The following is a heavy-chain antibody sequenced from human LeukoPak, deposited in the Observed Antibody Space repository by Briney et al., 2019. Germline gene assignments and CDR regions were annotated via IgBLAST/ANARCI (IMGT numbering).Heavy chain of an antibody. CDR2: ISSSGSTI. Sequence: GGSLRLSCAASGFTFSDYYMSWIRQAPGKGLEWVSYISSSGSTIYYADSVKGRFTISRDNAKNSLYLQMNSLRAEDTAVYYCARSTVAATADFDYWGQGTLVTVSS. J-gene: IGHJ4*02. CDR1: GFTFSDYY. D-gene: IGHD2-15*01. CDR3: ARSTVAATADFDY. V-gene: IGHV3-11*01.